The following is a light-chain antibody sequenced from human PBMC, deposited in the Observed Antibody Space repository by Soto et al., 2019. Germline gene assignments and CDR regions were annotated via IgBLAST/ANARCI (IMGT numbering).Light chain of an antibody. CDR2: EVS. Sequence: QSALTQPPSASGTPGQSVTISCTGTSSDVGGYNYVSWYQQHPGKAPKLMIYEVSKRPSGVPDRFSGSKSGNTASLTVSGLQAEDEADYYCSSYAGSNLVYVVGTGTKLTGL. CDR3: SSYAGSNLVYV. CDR1: SSDVGGYNY. V-gene: IGLV2-8*01. J-gene: IGLJ1*01.